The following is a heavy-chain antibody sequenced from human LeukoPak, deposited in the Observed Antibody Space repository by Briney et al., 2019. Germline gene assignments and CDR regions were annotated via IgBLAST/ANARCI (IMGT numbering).Heavy chain of an antibody. CDR1: GYSFTSYW. CDR2: IHPSDSYT. V-gene: IGHV5-10-1*01. J-gene: IGHJ4*02. D-gene: IGHD2-2*01. Sequence: GESLKISCKGSGYSFTSYWISWVRQMPGKGLEWMGRIHPSDSYTNYSPSFQGHVTISADKSISTAYLQWSSLKASDTAMYYCARRYCSSTSCSLFFDYWGQGTLVTVSS. CDR3: ARRYCSSTSCSLFFDY.